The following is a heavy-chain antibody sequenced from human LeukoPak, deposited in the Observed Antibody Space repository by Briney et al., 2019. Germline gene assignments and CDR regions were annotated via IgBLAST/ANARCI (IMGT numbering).Heavy chain of an antibody. CDR1: KFTFSNYG. J-gene: IGHJ4*02. Sequence: GGSLRLSCTASKFTFSNYGMQWVRQAPGKGLEWVAVVSSDGGTKYYADSVKGRFTISRDNSKNTLYLQMNSLRAEDTALYYCAKKAVALDYWGQGTLVTVSS. D-gene: IGHD6-19*01. CDR2: VSSDGGTK. CDR3: AKKAVALDY. V-gene: IGHV3-30*18.